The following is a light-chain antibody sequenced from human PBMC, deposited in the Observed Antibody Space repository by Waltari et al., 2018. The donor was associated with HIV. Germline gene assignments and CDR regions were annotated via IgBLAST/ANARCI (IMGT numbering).Light chain of an antibody. CDR1: STIIGGHY. Sequence: QSVLTQPSSASGTPGQTVTISCSGSSTIIGGHYVYWYLRLPGTAPKLFIDRNNQRPSGFPDRFSGSKSGTSVSLAISGLRSEDEADYYCASWDDSLSGWVFGGGTKVTVL. V-gene: IGLV1-47*01. CDR2: RNN. CDR3: ASWDDSLSGWV. J-gene: IGLJ3*02.